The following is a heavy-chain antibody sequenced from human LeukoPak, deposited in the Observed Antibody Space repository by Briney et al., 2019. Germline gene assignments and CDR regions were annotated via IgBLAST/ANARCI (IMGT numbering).Heavy chain of an antibody. CDR3: GTSRWSGVVDS. D-gene: IGHD3-3*01. CDR2: MKEDGSEK. Sequence: PGGSLRLSCVASGFTFSNYWMSWVRQAPGKGLECVANMKEDGSEKYYVDSVKGRFTISRDNAKNSLYLQMNSLRAEDTAVYYCGTSRWSGVVDSWGQGTLVTVSS. J-gene: IGHJ5*01. V-gene: IGHV3-7*01. CDR1: GFTFSNYW.